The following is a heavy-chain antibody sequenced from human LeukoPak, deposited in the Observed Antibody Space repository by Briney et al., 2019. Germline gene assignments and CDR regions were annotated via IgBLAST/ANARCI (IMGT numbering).Heavy chain of an antibody. J-gene: IGHJ4*02. V-gene: IGHV4-39*01. D-gene: IGHD4-17*01. Sequence: PSETLSLTCTVSGGSISSSSYYWGWIRQPPGKGLEWIGSIYYSGSTYYNPSLKSRVTISVDTSKNQFSLKLSAVTAADTAVYYCARRDDYGDPPGDYWGQGTLVTVSS. CDR2: IYYSGST. CDR3: ARRDDYGDPPGDY. CDR1: GGSISSSSYY.